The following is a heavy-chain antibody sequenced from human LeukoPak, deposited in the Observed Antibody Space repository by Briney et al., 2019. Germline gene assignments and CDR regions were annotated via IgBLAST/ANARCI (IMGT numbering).Heavy chain of an antibody. CDR2: VYYSGST. J-gene: IGHJ6*02. CDR3: AREDPQTTVPEGLDV. Sequence: SETLSLTCTVSGVSISSHYWSWIRQPPGKGLEWVGYVYYSGSTKYNPSLKSRVTISVDTSKNQFSLKLTSVTAADTAVYYCAREDPQTTVPEGLDVWGQGTTVTVSS. V-gene: IGHV4-59*11. CDR1: GVSISSHY. D-gene: IGHD4-17*01.